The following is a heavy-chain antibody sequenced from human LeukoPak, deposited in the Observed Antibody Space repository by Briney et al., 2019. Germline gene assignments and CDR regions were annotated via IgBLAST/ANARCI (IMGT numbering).Heavy chain of an antibody. D-gene: IGHD3-3*01. Sequence: ASVKVSCKASGYTFTSYYMHWVRQAPGQGLEWMGIINPSGGSTSYAQKFQGRVTMTRGTSTSTVYMELSSLRSEDTAVYYCARDRFGGRGPILRFPPFDPWGQGTLVTVSS. CDR1: GYTFTSYY. CDR3: ARDRFGGRGPILRFPPFDP. V-gene: IGHV1-46*01. J-gene: IGHJ5*02. CDR2: INPSGGST.